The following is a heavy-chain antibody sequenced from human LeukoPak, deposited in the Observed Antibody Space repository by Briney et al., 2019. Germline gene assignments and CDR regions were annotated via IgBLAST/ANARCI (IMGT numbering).Heavy chain of an antibody. Sequence: GGSLRLSCAASGFTFDDYAMHWVRQTPGKGLECVSLISEDGGDTWYADSVKGRFTISRDNSKNSLYLQMNSLRAEDTAVYYCARDLGFGYYDSSGPEDYFDYWGQGTLVTVSS. V-gene: IGHV3-43*02. CDR1: GFTFDDYA. D-gene: IGHD3-22*01. CDR2: ISEDGGDT. J-gene: IGHJ4*02. CDR3: ARDLGFGYYDSSGPEDYFDY.